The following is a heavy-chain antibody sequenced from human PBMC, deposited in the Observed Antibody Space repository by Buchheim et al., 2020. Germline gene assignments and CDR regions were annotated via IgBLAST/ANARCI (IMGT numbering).Heavy chain of an antibody. CDR2: VSYDGSNT. Sequence: QVQLVESGGGVVQPGRSLRLSCAVSGFTFRSYAMHWVRQAPGKGLEWVAVVSYDGSNTYHADSAKGRFTISRDNSKNTLYLQMNSLRGEDTAVYYCVRDKGRYYFDYWGQGTL. J-gene: IGHJ4*02. D-gene: IGHD1-26*01. V-gene: IGHV3-30*04. CDR3: VRDKGRYYFDY. CDR1: GFTFRSYA.